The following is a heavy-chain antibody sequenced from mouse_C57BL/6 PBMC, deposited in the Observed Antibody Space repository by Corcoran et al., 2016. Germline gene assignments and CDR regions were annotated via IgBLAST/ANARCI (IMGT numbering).Heavy chain of an antibody. CDR1: GYAFSSYW. D-gene: IGHD2-5*01. CDR2: IYPGDGDT. V-gene: IGHV1-80*01. J-gene: IGHJ3*01. CDR3: ARSGPYSNSSAY. Sequence: QVQLQQSGAELVKPGASVKISCKASGYAFSSYWMNWVKQRPGKGLEWIGQIYPGDGDTNYNGKFKGKATLTADKSSSTAYMQLSSLTSEDSAVYFCARSGPYSNSSAYWGQGTLVTVSA.